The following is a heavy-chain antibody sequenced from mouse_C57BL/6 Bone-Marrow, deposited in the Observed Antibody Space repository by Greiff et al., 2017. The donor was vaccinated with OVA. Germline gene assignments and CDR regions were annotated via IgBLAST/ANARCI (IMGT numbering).Heavy chain of an antibody. D-gene: IGHD2-3*01. Sequence: QVQLQQPGAELVRPGSSVKLSCKASGYTFTSYWMDWVKQRPGQGLEWIGNIYPSDSETHYNQKFKDKVILTVDKSYSTPYMQLNSLTSEDSAVYNGARSWLLRGGYFDYWGGSATLTVSS. CDR2: IYPSDSET. CDR1: GYTFTSYW. CDR3: ARSWLLRGGYFDY. J-gene: IGHJ2*01. V-gene: IGHV1-61*01.